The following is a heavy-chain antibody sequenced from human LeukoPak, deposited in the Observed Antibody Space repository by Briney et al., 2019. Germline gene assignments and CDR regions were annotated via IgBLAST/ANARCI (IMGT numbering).Heavy chain of an antibody. CDR1: GGSISSGGYY. D-gene: IGHD6-13*01. CDR3: ARVERVGSSYYFDY. V-gene: IGHV4-30-2*01. CDR2: IYHSGST. Sequence: SQTLSLTCTVSGGSISSGGYYWSWIRQPPGKGLGWIGYIYHSGSTYYNPSLKSRVTISVDRSKNQFSLKLSSVTAADTAVYYCARVERVGSSYYFDYWGQGTLVTVSS. J-gene: IGHJ4*02.